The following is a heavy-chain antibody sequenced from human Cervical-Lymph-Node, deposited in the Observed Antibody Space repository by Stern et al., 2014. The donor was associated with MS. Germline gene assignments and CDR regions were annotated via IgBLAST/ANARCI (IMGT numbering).Heavy chain of an antibody. V-gene: IGHV4-59*01. CDR1: GDSISDYY. CDR3: ARWGTTVTFRTFDF. D-gene: IGHD4-17*01. CDR2: IYYGST. J-gene: IGHJ4*02. Sequence: QVQLQESGPGLVKPSETLSLTCAVSGDSISDYYWNWIRQPPGKGLEWIGYIYYGSTNYNPSLRSRATLSVDTSKNQFSLKLTSVTPADTAIYYCARWGTTVTFRTFDFWGQGIIVTVSS.